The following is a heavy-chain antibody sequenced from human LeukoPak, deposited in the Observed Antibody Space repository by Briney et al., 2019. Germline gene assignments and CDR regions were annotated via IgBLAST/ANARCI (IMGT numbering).Heavy chain of an antibody. CDR3: AKDATPGNSVYDHFDY. D-gene: IGHD5/OR15-5a*01. V-gene: IGHV3-23*01. Sequence: GGSLRLSCAASGFTFRIHAMSWVRQAPGKGLERVSTIGSGDDLHYADSVKGRFTVSRDDPQNTLYLQMNSLRAEDAAIYYCAKDATPGNSVYDHFDYWGQGTLVTVSS. J-gene: IGHJ4*02. CDR2: IGSGDDL. CDR1: GFTFRIHA.